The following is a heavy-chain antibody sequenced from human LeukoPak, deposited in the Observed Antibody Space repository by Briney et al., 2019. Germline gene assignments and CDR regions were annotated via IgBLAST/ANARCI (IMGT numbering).Heavy chain of an antibody. D-gene: IGHD3-10*01. CDR2: IYDGGYA. V-gene: IGHV3-53*01. CDR1: GSTVSNNF. CDR3: ARGDLWLGH. J-gene: IGHJ4*02. Sequence: GGSLRLSCAASGSTVSNNFMSWVRQAPGKGLEWVSVIYDGGYARYAASVKGRFIISGDNAKNSLYLQMNSLRVEDTAVYYCARGDLWLGHWGQGSLVTVSS.